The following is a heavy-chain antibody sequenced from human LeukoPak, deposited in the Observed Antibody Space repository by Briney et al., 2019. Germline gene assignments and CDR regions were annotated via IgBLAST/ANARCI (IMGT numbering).Heavy chain of an antibody. V-gene: IGHV1-69*01. D-gene: IGHD6-19*01. CDR2: IIPIFGTS. CDR3: ASGGIAVAKTFDY. Sequence: GAAVKVSCKASGGTFSSYVISWVGQAPGQGPEGVGGIIPIFGTSNYAHKFQGRVTINADESTSTAYMELSSMRSEDTAVYYCASGGIAVAKTFDYWRQGTLVTVST. J-gene: IGHJ4*02. CDR1: GGTFSSYV.